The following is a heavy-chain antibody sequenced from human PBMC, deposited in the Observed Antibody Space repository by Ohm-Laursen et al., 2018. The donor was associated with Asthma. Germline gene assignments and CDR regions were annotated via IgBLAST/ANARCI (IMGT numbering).Heavy chain of an antibody. CDR1: GFTFSSYS. V-gene: IGHV3-21*01. CDR3: ARDYYYDSSGYYYDV. D-gene: IGHD3-22*01. Sequence: SLRLSCTASGFTFSSYSMNWVRQAPGKGLEWVSSISSSSSYIYYADSVKGRFTISRDNAKNSLYLQMNSLRAEDTAVYYCARDYYYDSSGYYYDVWGQGTLVTVSS. CDR2: ISSSSSYI. J-gene: IGHJ4*02.